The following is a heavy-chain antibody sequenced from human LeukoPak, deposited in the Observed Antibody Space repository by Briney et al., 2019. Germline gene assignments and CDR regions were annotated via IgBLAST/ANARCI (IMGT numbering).Heavy chain of an antibody. J-gene: IGHJ4*02. D-gene: IGHD3-22*01. CDR3: ARERDSSGYPDY. V-gene: IGHV3-74*01. Sequence: PVGSLRLSCAASGFIFSTYWMHWVRQAPGKGLSWVSRIDSDGSTTRYADSVKGRFTISRDNAKNTLYLQMNSLRAEDTAVYYCARERDSSGYPDYWGQGTLVTVSS. CDR2: IDSDGSTT. CDR1: GFIFSTYW.